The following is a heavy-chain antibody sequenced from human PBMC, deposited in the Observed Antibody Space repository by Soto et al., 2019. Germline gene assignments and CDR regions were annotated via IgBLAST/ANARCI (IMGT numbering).Heavy chain of an antibody. J-gene: IGHJ4*02. Sequence: QVQLQESGPGLVKPSQTLSLSCTVSGGSLSSGGYYWTWIRQHPGKGLEWIGFIYYIGSTYYNPSLKSRVTISVDPSQNQFSLKLSSVTAADTAVYYCARDPQRGYSGYFDSWGKGTLVTVSS. D-gene: IGHD5-12*01. CDR3: ARDPQRGYSGYFDS. CDR2: IYYIGST. CDR1: GGSLSSGGYY. V-gene: IGHV4-31*03.